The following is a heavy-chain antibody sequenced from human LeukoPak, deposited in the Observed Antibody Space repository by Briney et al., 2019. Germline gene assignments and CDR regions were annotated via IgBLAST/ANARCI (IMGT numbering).Heavy chain of an antibody. CDR2: IYPGDSDT. Sequence: GESLKISCKGSGYSFTNYWIGWVRQMPGKGLEWMGIIYPGDSDTRYSPSFQGQVTIPADKSISTAYLQWSSLKASDTAMYYCASHPASYSSGWYYFDYWGQGTLVAVSS. CDR1: GYSFTNYW. V-gene: IGHV5-51*01. CDR3: ASHPASYSSGWYYFDY. J-gene: IGHJ4*02. D-gene: IGHD6-19*01.